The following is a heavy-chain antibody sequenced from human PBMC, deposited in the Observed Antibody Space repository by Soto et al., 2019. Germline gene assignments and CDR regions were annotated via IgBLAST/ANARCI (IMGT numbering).Heavy chain of an antibody. V-gene: IGHV3-7*04. CDR2: IKPDGSEK. D-gene: IGHD3-22*01. Sequence: GGSLRLSCAASGFTFSSHWMSWVRQAPGKGLEWVANIKPDGSEKWYVDSVKGRLTFSRDNAKNSLYLQMNSLRAEDTAVYYCARGDYYDSSGPFSDAFDIWGQGTMVTVSS. CDR1: GFTFSSHW. J-gene: IGHJ3*02. CDR3: ARGDYYDSSGPFSDAFDI.